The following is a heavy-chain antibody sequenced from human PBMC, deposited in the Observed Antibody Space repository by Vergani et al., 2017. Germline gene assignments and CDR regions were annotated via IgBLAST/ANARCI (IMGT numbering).Heavy chain of an antibody. CDR2: IDHSGST. J-gene: IGHJ4*02. CDR3: ARGMYNSSPPRY. CDR1: GGFFSGYY. Sequence: QVQLQQWGAGLLKPSETLSLTCAVYGGFFSGYYWSWIRQPPGKGLEWIGEIDHSGSTNYNPSLKSRVTISVDTSKNHFSLKLSSVTAADTAVYYCARGMYNSSPPRYWGQGTLVTVSS. V-gene: IGHV4-34*01. D-gene: IGHD6-13*01.